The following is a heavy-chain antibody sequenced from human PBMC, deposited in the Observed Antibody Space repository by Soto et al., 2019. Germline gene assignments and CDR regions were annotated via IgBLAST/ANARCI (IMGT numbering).Heavy chain of an antibody. V-gene: IGHV3-74*01. CDR1: GFTFSDYW. Sequence: GGSLRLSCAASGFTFSDYWMHWVRQVPGKGLVWVSRISGDVSSTSYADSVKGRFTISRDNAKNTLYVQMNSLRAEDTAVYYCARGIGYSAQDYWGQGTPVTASS. CDR3: ARGIGYSAQDY. D-gene: IGHD1-1*01. CDR2: ISGDVSST. J-gene: IGHJ4*02.